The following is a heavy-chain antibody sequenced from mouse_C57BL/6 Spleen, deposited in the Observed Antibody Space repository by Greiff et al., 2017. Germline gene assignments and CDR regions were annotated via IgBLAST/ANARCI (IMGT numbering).Heavy chain of an antibody. CDR1: GFTFSSYG. Sequence: EVQRVESGGDLVKPGGSLKLSCAASGFTFSSYGMSWVRQTPDKRLEWVATISSGGSYTYYPDSVKGRFTISRDNAKNTLYLQMSSLKSEDTAMYYCASRSITTVVEGFAYWGQGTLVTVSA. D-gene: IGHD1-1*01. J-gene: IGHJ3*01. V-gene: IGHV5-6*01. CDR3: ASRSITTVVEGFAY. CDR2: ISSGGSYT.